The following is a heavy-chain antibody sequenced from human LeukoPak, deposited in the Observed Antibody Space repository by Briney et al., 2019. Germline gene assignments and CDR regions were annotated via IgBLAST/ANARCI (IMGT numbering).Heavy chain of an antibody. CDR3: ARLPPRYSSSLIPWFDP. J-gene: IGHJ5*02. Sequence: ASVKVSCKASGYTFTSYDINGVRQATGQGLEWRGGMNPNSGNTGYAQKFQGRVTMTRTTSISTAYMELSSLRSEDTAVYYCARLPPRYSSSLIPWFDPWGQGTLVTVSS. CDR2: MNPNSGNT. D-gene: IGHD6-13*01. CDR1: GYTFTSYD. V-gene: IGHV1-8*01.